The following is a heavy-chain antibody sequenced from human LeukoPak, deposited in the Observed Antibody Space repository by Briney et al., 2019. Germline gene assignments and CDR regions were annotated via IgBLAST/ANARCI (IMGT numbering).Heavy chain of an antibody. Sequence: SETLSLTCAVSGESFSGYYWSWLRQPPGKGLDWIGEINQSGDTNYNPSFESRVSMSVDASKKQFSLQVKSVTAADGAVYYCARSLSPYYDVTSAYWVWGYWGQGTLVSISS. J-gene: IGHJ4*02. CDR2: INQSGDT. V-gene: IGHV4-34*01. D-gene: IGHD3-16*01. CDR3: ARSLSPYYDVTSAYWVWGY. CDR1: GESFSGYY.